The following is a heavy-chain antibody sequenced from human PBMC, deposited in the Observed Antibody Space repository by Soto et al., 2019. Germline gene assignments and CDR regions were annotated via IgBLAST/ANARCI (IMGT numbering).Heavy chain of an antibody. J-gene: IGHJ6*03. Sequence: QVQLVQSGAEVKKPGASVKVSCKASGYTFTSYDINWVRQATGQGLEWMGWMNPNSGNTGYAQKFQSRVNMTRNTSISTAYMVLSSMRSEDKAVYYGARESAIFGLVRSYYYYYMDVWGKGTTITVSS. D-gene: IGHD3-3*01. CDR3: ARESAIFGLVRSYYYYYMDV. CDR1: GYTFTSYD. V-gene: IGHV1-8*01. CDR2: MNPNSGNT.